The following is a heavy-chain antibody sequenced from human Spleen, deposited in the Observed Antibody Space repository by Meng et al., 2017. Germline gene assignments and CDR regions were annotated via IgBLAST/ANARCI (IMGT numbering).Heavy chain of an antibody. Sequence: QVQLVQSGAEVKKPGASVKVSCKASGYTFTGYYVHWVRQAPGQGLEWMGRNNPKTGATTYAQKFQGRVTMTRDTSISTAYMELSGLESDDTAVYYCARDPPFDYGGQGTLVTVSS. CDR3: ARDPPFDY. J-gene: IGHJ4*02. CDR1: GYTFTGYY. V-gene: IGHV1-2*06. CDR2: NNPKTGAT.